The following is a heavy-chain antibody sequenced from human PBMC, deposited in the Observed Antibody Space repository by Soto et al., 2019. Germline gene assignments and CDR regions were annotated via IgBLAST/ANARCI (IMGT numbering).Heavy chain of an antibody. J-gene: IGHJ6*02. V-gene: IGHV1-69*13. CDR1: GGTFSSYA. D-gene: IGHD3-16*01. CDR2: IIPIFGTA. CDR3: ARAPQQLGAYCCGMDV. Sequence: SVKVSCKASGGTFSSYAISWVRQAPGQGLEWMGGIIPIFGTANYAQKFQGRVTITADESTSTAYMELSSLRSEDTAVYYCARAPQQLGAYCCGMDVWGQGTTVTVSS.